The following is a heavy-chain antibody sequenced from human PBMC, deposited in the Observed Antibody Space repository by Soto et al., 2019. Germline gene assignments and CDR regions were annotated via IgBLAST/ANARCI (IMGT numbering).Heavy chain of an antibody. J-gene: IGHJ4*02. CDR1: GFSLTTSGVG. Sequence: QITLNESGPTQVKPRQTLTLTCTFSGFSLTTSGVGVGWIRQSPGKAPERLALIYWDDDKRSSPSLKSRLTINKDTPKNQVVLTMADSDPADTATYCCEHRVPRDVFGLVTTNAIYFNCWRQGTPVAVSS. CDR3: EHRVPRDVFGLVTTNAIYFNC. V-gene: IGHV2-5*02. CDR2: IYWDDDK. D-gene: IGHD3-3*01.